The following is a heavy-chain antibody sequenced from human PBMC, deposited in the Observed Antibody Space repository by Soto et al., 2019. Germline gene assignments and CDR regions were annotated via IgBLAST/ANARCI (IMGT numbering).Heavy chain of an antibody. D-gene: IGHD3-22*01. Sequence: ASVKVSCKASGYTFTSYAMHWVRQATGQGLEWMGWMNPNSGNTGYAQKFQGRVTMTRNTSISTAYMELSSLRSEDTAVYYCARGFTMIVVAPGYWGQGTLVTVSS. CDR3: ARGFTMIVVAPGY. CDR2: MNPNSGNT. V-gene: IGHV1-8*02. J-gene: IGHJ4*02. CDR1: GYTFTSYA.